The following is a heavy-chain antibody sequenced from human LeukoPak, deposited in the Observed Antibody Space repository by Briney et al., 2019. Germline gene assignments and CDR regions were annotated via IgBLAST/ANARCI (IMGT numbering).Heavy chain of an antibody. V-gene: IGHV4-59*01. CDR3: ARGIESYGDYGY. Sequence: SETLSLTCSVSGGSISGSYWSWIRQPPGKGLEWIAYMYNSGSTNYNPSLKSRVTISIDTSKNQFSLKLSSLTAADTAIYYCARGIESYGDYGYWGQGILVTVSS. CDR1: GGSISGSY. D-gene: IGHD4-17*01. J-gene: IGHJ4*02. CDR2: MYNSGST.